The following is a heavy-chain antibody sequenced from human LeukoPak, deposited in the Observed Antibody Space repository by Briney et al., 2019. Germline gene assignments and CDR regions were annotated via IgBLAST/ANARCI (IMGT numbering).Heavy chain of an antibody. D-gene: IGHD2-21*01. CDR1: GYSFTSFW. J-gene: IGHJ5*02. Sequence: GESLQISCKGSGYSFTSFWIGWVRQMPGKRLEWMGIIYPGDTDTRYSPSFQGQVTISADKSISTAYLQWSSLKASDTAMSYCARLTAYCGGDCYSGGHNWFDPWGQGTLVTVSS. CDR2: IYPGDTDT. CDR3: ARLTAYCGGDCYSGGHNWFDP. V-gene: IGHV5-51*01.